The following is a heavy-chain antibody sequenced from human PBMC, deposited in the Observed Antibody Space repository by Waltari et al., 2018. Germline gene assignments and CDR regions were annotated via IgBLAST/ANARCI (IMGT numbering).Heavy chain of an antibody. CDR1: GFIFSRYS. J-gene: IGHJ4*02. CDR2: ISSGSSYI. D-gene: IGHD2-15*01. Sequence: EMQLLESGGGLVKPGESLRLSCAASGFIFSRYSLNWVRQAPGKGLELVASISSGSSYIYYADSMRGRFTISRDDANNSVFLQLNGLRVEDTAVYYCARSLRDGSSYPDPIVFDFWGQGNLVTVSS. CDR3: ARSLRDGSSYPDPIVFDF. V-gene: IGHV3-21*01.